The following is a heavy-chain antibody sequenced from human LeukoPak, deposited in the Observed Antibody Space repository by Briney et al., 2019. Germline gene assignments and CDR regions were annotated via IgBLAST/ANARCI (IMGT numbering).Heavy chain of an antibody. J-gene: IGHJ4*02. CDR2: LYSGGNT. CDR1: GFTVRTNY. V-gene: IGHV3-66*01. D-gene: IGHD5-18*01. Sequence: GGSLRPSCAASGFTVRTNYMSWVRQAPGKGLEWVSVLYSGGNTYYADSVKGRFTISRDDSKNTLYLQMSSLRVADTAVYYCARVGSGDIYGYGDYWGQGTLVAVSS. CDR3: ARVGSGDIYGYGDY.